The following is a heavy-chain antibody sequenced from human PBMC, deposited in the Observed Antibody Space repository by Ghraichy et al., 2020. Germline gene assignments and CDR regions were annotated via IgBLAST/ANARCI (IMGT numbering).Heavy chain of an antibody. J-gene: IGHJ6*02. D-gene: IGHD4-23*01. CDR1: GFPFGDYN. V-gene: IGHV3-48*02. Sequence: GRSLRLSCVGSGFPFGDYNLNWVRQSPGKGLEWISYISSSSRSIFYADSVKGRFTISRDNAQNSLFLQMRSLRDEDTAVYYCARASRVVRFYYYDGMDVWGQGTTVTVSS. CDR3: ARASRVVRFYYYDGMDV. CDR2: ISSSSRSI.